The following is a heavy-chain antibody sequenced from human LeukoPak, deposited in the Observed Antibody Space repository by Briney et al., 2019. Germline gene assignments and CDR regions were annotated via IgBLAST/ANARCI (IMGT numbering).Heavy chain of an antibody. CDR1: GFTFSSYG. CDR2: ISYDGSNK. Sequence: GGSLRLSCAASGFTFSSYGMHWVRQAPGKGLEWVAVISYDGSNKYYADSVKGRFTISRDNSKNTLYLQMNSLRAEDTAVYYCAKEDRGYYGMDVWGQGTTVTVSS. V-gene: IGHV3-30*18. CDR3: AKEDRGYYGMDV. J-gene: IGHJ6*02. D-gene: IGHD1-14*01.